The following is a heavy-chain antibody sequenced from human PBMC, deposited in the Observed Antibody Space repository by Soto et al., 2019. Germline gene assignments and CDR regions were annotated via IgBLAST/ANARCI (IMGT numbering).Heavy chain of an antibody. CDR3: ASHYDSSGYYYRGLDY. Sequence: QVQLVQYGAEVKKPGSSVKVSCTASGGTFSSYAISWVRQAPGQGLEWMGGIIPIFGTADYAQKVQGRVTITADQSTSTAYMELSSLRSEDTAVYYCASHYDSSGYYYRGLDYWGQGTLVTVSS. CDR1: GGTFSSYA. D-gene: IGHD3-22*01. CDR2: IIPIFGTA. J-gene: IGHJ4*02. V-gene: IGHV1-69*12.